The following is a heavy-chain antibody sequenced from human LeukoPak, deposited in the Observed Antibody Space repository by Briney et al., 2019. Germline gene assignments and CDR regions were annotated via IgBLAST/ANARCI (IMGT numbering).Heavy chain of an antibody. CDR1: GYTLTELS. CDR3: ATMTTVNYGVGAFDI. V-gene: IGHV1-24*01. Sequence: ASVKVSCKVSGYTLTELSMHWVRQAPGKGLEWMGGFDPEDGETIYAQKFQGRVTMTEDTSTDTAYMELSSLRSEDTAVYYCATMTTVNYGVGAFDIWGQGTMVTVSS. CDR2: FDPEDGET. D-gene: IGHD4-17*01. J-gene: IGHJ3*02.